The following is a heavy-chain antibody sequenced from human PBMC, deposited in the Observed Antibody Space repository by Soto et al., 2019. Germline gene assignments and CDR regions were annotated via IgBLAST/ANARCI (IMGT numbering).Heavy chain of an antibody. Sequence: SETLSLTCTVSGGSISAGDYYWSWIRQPPGKGLEWIGYIYYSGSTYYNPSLKSRLIISVDPSKTQFSLRLGSATAADTAVYYCARGTGGTLKFDPWGLGTLVTVSS. CDR2: IYYSGST. CDR1: GGSISAGDYY. J-gene: IGHJ5*02. V-gene: IGHV4-30-4*01. CDR3: ARGTGGTLKFDP. D-gene: IGHD1-1*01.